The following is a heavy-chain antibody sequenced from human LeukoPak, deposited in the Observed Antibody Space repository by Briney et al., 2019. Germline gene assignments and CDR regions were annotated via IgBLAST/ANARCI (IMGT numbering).Heavy chain of an antibody. Sequence: ASVKVSSKASGYTFTSYGISWVRQAPGQGLEWMGWISAYNGNTNYAQKLQGRVTMTTDTSTSTAYMELRSLRSDDTAVYYCARYVTSSSWYGTTWYYYGMDVWGQGTTVTVSS. D-gene: IGHD6-13*01. CDR1: GYTFTSYG. J-gene: IGHJ6*02. CDR3: ARYVTSSSWYGTTWYYYGMDV. CDR2: ISAYNGNT. V-gene: IGHV1-18*01.